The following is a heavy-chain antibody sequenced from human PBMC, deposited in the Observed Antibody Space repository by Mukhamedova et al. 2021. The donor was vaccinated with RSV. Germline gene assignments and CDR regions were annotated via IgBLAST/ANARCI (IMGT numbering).Heavy chain of an antibody. V-gene: IGHV1-3*01. CDR2: YQRRVHGNT. Sequence: SPKWKQWYQRRVHGNTKYSQKFQGRVTITRDTSASTAYMELSSLRSEDTAVYYCARDSSSLYYYYYGMDVWGQGTTVTVSS. D-gene: IGHD6-13*01. CDR3: ARDSSSLYYYYYGMDV. J-gene: IGHJ6*02.